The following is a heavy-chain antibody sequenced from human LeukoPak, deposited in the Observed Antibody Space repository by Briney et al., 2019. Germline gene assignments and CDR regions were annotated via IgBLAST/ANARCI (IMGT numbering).Heavy chain of an antibody. J-gene: IGHJ6*02. CDR3: ARSLRRAAAGYYYYGMDV. Sequence: GSLRLSCAASGFTFSSYAMSWIRQPPGKGLEWIGEINHSGSTNYNPSLKSRVTISVDTSKNQFSLKLSSVTAADTAVYYCARSLRRAAAGYYYYGMDVWGQGTTVTVSS. D-gene: IGHD6-13*01. CDR2: INHSGST. CDR1: GFTFSSYA. V-gene: IGHV4-34*01.